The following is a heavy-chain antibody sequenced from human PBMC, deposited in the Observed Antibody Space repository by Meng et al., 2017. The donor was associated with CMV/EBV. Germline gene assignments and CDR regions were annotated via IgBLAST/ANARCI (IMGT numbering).Heavy chain of an antibody. CDR2: INSDGSST. J-gene: IGHJ5*02. CDR3: ARDYRGSYYP. V-gene: IGHV3-74*01. D-gene: IGHD1-26*01. Sequence: ETLSLTCAASGFTFSSYWMHWVRQAPGKGLVWVSRINSDGSSTSYADSVKGRFTISRDNAKNSLYLQMNSLRAEDTAVYYCARDYRGSYYPWGQGTLVTVSS. CDR1: GFTFSSYW.